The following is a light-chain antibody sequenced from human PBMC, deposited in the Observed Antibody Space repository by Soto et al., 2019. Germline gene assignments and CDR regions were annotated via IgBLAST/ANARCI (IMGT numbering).Light chain of an antibody. Sequence: VLTQSPGTLSLSAGDRATLSCRASLSVRSSSFAWYQQKPGQAPRLLIFGTSARATGIRDRFRGSGSGTEFTLTITRLEPEDFAVYYCQQYGNSRFTFGRGTKLEIK. CDR3: QQYGNSRFT. CDR1: LSVRSSS. CDR2: GTS. J-gene: IGKJ2*01. V-gene: IGKV3-20*01.